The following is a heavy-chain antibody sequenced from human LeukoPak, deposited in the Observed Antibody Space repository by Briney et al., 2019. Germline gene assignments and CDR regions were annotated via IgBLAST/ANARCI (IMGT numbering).Heavy chain of an antibody. CDR3: ARGAIWYYDSISPPDY. J-gene: IGHJ4*02. CDR2: INSDGSST. CDR1: GFTFSSYW. Sequence: QPGGSLRLSCAASGFTFSSYWMHWVRQAPGKGLVWVSRINSDGSSTSYADSVKGRFTISRDNAKNTLYLQMNSLRAEDTALYYCARGAIWYYDSISPPDYWGQGTLVTVSS. D-gene: IGHD3-22*01. V-gene: IGHV3-74*01.